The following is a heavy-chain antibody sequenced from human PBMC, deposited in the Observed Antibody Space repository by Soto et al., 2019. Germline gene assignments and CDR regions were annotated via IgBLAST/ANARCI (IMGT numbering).Heavy chain of an antibody. J-gene: IGHJ4*02. CDR1: GYTFTSYY. D-gene: IGHD3-22*01. V-gene: IGHV1-46*01. Sequence: ASVKVSCKASGYTFTSYYMHWVRQAPGQGLEWMGIINPSGGSTSYAQKFQGRVTMTRDTSTSTVYMELSSLRSEDTAVYYCARSSRGGYYDSSGQFDYWGQGTQVTVSS. CDR2: INPSGGST. CDR3: ARSSRGGYYDSSGQFDY.